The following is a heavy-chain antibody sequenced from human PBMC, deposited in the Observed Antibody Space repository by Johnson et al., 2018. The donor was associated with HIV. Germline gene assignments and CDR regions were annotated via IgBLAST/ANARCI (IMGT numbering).Heavy chain of an antibody. CDR3: ARVGDGHRKGFDI. Sequence: VQLVESGGGLVQPGGSLRLSCAASGFTFSSYGVHWVRQAPGKGLEYVSSISSNGGSTYYANSVKGRFTISRDNSKNTLYLQMGSLRAEDMAVYYCARVGDGHRKGFDIWGQGTMVTVSS. CDR1: GFTFSSYG. J-gene: IGHJ3*02. CDR2: ISSNGGST. D-gene: IGHD3-16*01. V-gene: IGHV3-64*01.